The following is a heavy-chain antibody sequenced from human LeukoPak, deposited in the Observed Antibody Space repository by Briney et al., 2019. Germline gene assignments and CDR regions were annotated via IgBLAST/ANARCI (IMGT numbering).Heavy chain of an antibody. J-gene: IGHJ4*02. CDR3: AREANCGGVCFLDS. CDR2: ISTDVSHT. Sequence: GGSLRLSCAASGFTFRDYWMHWVRQDPGKGLVWVSLISTDVSHTKYADSVKGRFTISRDNAKNTVYLQMNSLRAEDTAVYYCAREANCGGVCFLDSWGQGAPVTVSS. D-gene: IGHD2-21*01. CDR1: GFTFRDYW. V-gene: IGHV3-74*01.